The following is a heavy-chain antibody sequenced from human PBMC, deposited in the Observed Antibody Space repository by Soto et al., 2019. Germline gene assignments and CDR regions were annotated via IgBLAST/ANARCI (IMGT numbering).Heavy chain of an antibody. CDR3: ARETWWRLDY. CDR2: INPDGRDE. CDR1: GLPFSSHY. Sequence: EVQLVESGGGLVQPGGSLRLSCAASGLPFSSHYMSWIRQAPGRGLEWVAKINPDGRDEQYADSVRGRSTVSRDNTKNLVFLQMKGLRVEDTAVYHCARETWWRLDYWGQGNLVTVSS. J-gene: IGHJ4*02. V-gene: IGHV3-7*04. D-gene: IGHD2-15*01.